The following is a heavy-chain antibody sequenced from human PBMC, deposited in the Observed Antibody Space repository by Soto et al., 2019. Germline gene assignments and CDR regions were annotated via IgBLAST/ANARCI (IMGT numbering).Heavy chain of an antibody. CDR2: IKSKTDGGTT. CDR3: TDAGYSNYYYYYGMDV. V-gene: IGHV3-15*01. D-gene: IGHD4-4*01. Sequence: GGSLRLSCAASGFTFSNAWMSWVRQAPGKGLEWVGRIKSKTDGGTTDYAAPVKGRFTISRDDSKNTLYLQMNSLKTEDTAVYYCTDAGYSNYYYYYGMDVGGQGTTVTVSS. CDR1: GFTFSNAW. J-gene: IGHJ6*02.